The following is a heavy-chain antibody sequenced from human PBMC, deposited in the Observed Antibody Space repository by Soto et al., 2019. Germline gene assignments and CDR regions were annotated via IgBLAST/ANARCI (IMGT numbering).Heavy chain of an antibody. Sequence: EVQLVESGGGLVQPGGSLRLSCAASGFTFSSYWMHWVRQAPGKGLVWVSRINSDGSSTSYADSVKGRFTISRDNAKNMLYLQMNIQRAEDTAGYYCVRTSLVVAAATREDYWGQGTLVTVSS. CDR3: VRTSLVVAAATREDY. D-gene: IGHD2-15*01. CDR1: GFTFSSYW. V-gene: IGHV3-74*01. J-gene: IGHJ4*02. CDR2: INSDGSST.